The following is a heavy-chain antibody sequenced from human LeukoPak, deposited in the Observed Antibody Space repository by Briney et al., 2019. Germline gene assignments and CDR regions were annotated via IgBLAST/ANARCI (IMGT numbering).Heavy chain of an antibody. CDR2: IWYDGSNK. CDR3: ARARNNYDRSGFSALDY. D-gene: IGHD3-22*01. Sequence: GGSLRLSCAAAGVAFDSHGMHWVRQAPGKGLEGVAGIWYDGSNKDYADSVKGRFTISRDNSKNTLYLQMNSLRAEDTAVYYCARARNNYDRSGFSALDYWGQGTLVTVSS. V-gene: IGHV3-33*01. CDR1: GVAFDSHG. J-gene: IGHJ4*02.